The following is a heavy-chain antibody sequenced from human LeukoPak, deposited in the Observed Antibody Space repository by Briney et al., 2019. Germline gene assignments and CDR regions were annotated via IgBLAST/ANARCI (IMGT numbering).Heavy chain of an antibody. CDR2: ISGSGGST. J-gene: IGHJ4*02. D-gene: IGHD5-18*01. CDR1: GFTFSSYA. Sequence: GGSLRLSCAASGFTFSSYAMNWVRQAPRKGLEWVSAISGSGGSTYYADSVKGRFTISRDNSRNTLYLQMYSLRADDTAVYYCARESGSGYSYGYTYWGQGTLVTVSS. V-gene: IGHV3-23*01. CDR3: ARESGSGYSYGYTY.